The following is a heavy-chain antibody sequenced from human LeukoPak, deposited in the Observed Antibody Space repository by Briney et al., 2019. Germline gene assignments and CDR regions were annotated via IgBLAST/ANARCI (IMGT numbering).Heavy chain of an antibody. Sequence: GGSLRLSCAASGFTFSSYAMHWVRQAPGKGLEYVSAISSNGGSTYYANSVKGRVTISRDNSKSTLYLQMGSLRAEDMAVYYCARGRDGYNPYYFDYWGQGTLVTVSS. CDR1: GFTFSSYA. V-gene: IGHV3-64*01. J-gene: IGHJ4*02. CDR2: ISSNGGST. D-gene: IGHD5-24*01. CDR3: ARGRDGYNPYYFDY.